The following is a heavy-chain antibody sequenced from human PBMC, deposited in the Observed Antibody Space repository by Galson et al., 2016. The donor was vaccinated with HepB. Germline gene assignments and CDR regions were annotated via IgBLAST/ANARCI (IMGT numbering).Heavy chain of an antibody. CDR3: ARGGLGYCSCGGCTPFDP. J-gene: IGHJ5*02. CDR2: IGTAVDT. V-gene: IGHV3-13*01. D-gene: IGHD2-15*01. CDR1: GFPFSSYD. Sequence: SLRLSCAASGFPFSSYDMNWVRQSPGKGLEWVSGIGTAVDTFYAGPVKGRFNISRENAENSLYLQMNSLRVGDTAVYYCARGGLGYCSCGGCTPFDPGGQGTLVTVSS.